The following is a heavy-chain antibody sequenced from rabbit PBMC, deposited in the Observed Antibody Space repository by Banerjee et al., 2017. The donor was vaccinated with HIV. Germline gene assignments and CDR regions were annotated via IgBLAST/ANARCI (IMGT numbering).Heavy chain of an antibody. CDR3: ARTYGVVYPDFYFNL. V-gene: IGHV1S40*01. CDR2: IYGGSSGAT. Sequence: QSLEESGGGLVQPEGSLTLTCTASGFSFSSSYYMCWVRQAPGKGLEWIACIYGGSSGATYYASWAKGQFTISKASSTTVTLQMTSLTAADTATYFCARTYGVVYPDFYFNLWGQGTLVTVS. CDR1: GFSFSSSYY. J-gene: IGHJ4*01. D-gene: IGHD2-1*01.